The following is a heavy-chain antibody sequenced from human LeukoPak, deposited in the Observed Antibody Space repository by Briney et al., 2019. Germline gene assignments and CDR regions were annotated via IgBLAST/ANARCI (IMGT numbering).Heavy chain of an antibody. J-gene: IGHJ4*02. D-gene: IGHD1-7*01. V-gene: IGHV4-59*01. CDR1: GGSISSYY. CDR2: IYYSGST. Sequence: SETLSLTCTVSGGSISSYYWSWIRQPPGKGLEWIGYIYYSGSTNYNPSLKSRVTISVDTSKNQFSLKLSSVTAADTAVYYCASLITGTPPKTYYFDYWGQGTLVTVSS. CDR3: ASLITGTPPKTYYFDY.